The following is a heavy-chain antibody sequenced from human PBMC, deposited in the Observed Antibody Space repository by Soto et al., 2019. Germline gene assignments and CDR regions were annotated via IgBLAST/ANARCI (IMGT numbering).Heavy chain of an antibody. CDR1: GFTFSSYG. CDR2: IWYDGSNK. D-gene: IGHD3-9*01. CDR3: ARASIDRSHDY. V-gene: IGHV3-33*01. Sequence: PGGSLRLSCAASGFTFSSYGMHWVRQAPGKGLAWVAVIWYDGSNKYYADSVKGRFTISRGNSKNTLYLQMNSLRAEDTAVYYCARASIDRSHDYWGQGTLVTGSS. J-gene: IGHJ4*02.